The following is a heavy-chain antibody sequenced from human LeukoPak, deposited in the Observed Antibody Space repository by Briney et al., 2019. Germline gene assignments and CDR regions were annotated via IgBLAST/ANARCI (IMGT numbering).Heavy chain of an antibody. CDR3: ARTAARRFDY. Sequence: ASVKVSCEASGYTFPSYFMHWVRQAPGQGLEWMGIINPTGGSTTYAQKFQGRVTMTRDTSTSTVYMELSSLRSDDTAVYYCARTAARRFDYWGQGTLVTVSS. V-gene: IGHV1-46*01. CDR1: GYTFPSYF. D-gene: IGHD6-6*01. CDR2: INPTGGST. J-gene: IGHJ4*02.